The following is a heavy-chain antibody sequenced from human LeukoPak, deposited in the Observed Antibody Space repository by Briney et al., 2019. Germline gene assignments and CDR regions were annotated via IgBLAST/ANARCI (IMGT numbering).Heavy chain of an antibody. CDR3: AREYCSGGSCQYYFDY. J-gene: IGHJ4*02. Sequence: PGGSLRLSCAASGFTFSSYSMNWVRQAPGKGLEWVSSISSRSSYIYYADSVKGRFTISRDNAKNSLYLQMNSLRAEDTAVYYCAREYCSGGSCQYYFDYWGQGTLVTVSS. D-gene: IGHD2-15*01. CDR1: GFTFSSYS. V-gene: IGHV3-21*01. CDR2: ISSRSSYI.